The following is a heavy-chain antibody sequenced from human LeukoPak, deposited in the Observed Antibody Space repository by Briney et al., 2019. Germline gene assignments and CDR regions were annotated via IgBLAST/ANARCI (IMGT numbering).Heavy chain of an antibody. CDR1: GGSISSGDYY. D-gene: IGHD1-26*01. V-gene: IGHV4-30-4*01. CDR3: ARGGSNSYFQH. CDR2: IYYSGST. J-gene: IGHJ1*01. Sequence: PSETLSLTCTVSGGSISSGDYYWSWIRQPPGKGLEWIGYIYYSGSTYYNPSLRSRVTISVDTSKNQFSLKLRSVTAADTAVYYCARGGSNSYFQHWGQGTLVTVSS.